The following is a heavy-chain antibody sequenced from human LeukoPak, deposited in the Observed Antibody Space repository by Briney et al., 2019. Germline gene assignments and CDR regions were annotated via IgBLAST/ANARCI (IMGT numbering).Heavy chain of an antibody. CDR3: AKAGHASITIFGVVTHFDY. D-gene: IGHD3-3*01. Sequence: PGGSLRLSCAASGFTFSSYAMSWVRQAPGKGLEWVSAISGSGGSTYYADSVKGRFTISRDNSKNTLYLQMNSLRAEDTAVYYCAKAGHASITIFGVVTHFDYWGQGTLVTVSS. CDR2: ISGSGGST. CDR1: GFTFSSYA. J-gene: IGHJ4*02. V-gene: IGHV3-23*01.